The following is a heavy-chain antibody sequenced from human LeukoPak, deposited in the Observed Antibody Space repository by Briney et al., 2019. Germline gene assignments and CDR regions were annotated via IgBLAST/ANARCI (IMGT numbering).Heavy chain of an antibody. CDR3: ARGGNWNEFPGYYYYYYMDV. CDR2: IYYSGST. V-gene: IGHV4-39*07. Sequence: PSETLSLTCTVSGGSISSSSYYWGWIRQPPGKGLEWIGSIYYSGSTNCNPSLKSRVTISVDTSKNQFSLKLSSVTAADTAVYYCARGGNWNEFPGYYYYYYMDVWGKGTTVTVSS. J-gene: IGHJ6*03. D-gene: IGHD1-1*01. CDR1: GGSISSSSYY.